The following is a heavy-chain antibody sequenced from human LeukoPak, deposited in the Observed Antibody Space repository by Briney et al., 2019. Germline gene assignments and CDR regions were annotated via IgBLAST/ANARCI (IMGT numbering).Heavy chain of an antibody. CDR1: GFTFDDYA. CDR3: AKGVAVRGVIITL. Sequence: GGSLRLSCAASGFTFDDYAMHWVRQAPGKGLEWVSGISWNSGSIGYAGSVKGRFTISRDNAKNSLYLQMNSLRAEDTALYYCAKGVAVRGVIITLWGQGTLVTVSS. V-gene: IGHV3-9*01. CDR2: ISWNSGSI. J-gene: IGHJ4*02. D-gene: IGHD3-10*01.